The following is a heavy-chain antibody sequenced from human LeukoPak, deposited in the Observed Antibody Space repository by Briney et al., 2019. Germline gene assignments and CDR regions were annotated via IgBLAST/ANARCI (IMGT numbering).Heavy chain of an antibody. CDR3: ARDHPSSTWYDY. D-gene: IGHD6-13*01. Sequence: GASVKVSCKASGYTFTDYYMHWVRQAPGQGLEWMGWINPNSGGTNYAQKFQGRVTMTRDTSISTAYMELSRLGSDDMAVYYCARDHPSSTWYDYWGQGTLVTVSS. V-gene: IGHV1-2*02. J-gene: IGHJ4*02. CDR2: INPNSGGT. CDR1: GYTFTDYY.